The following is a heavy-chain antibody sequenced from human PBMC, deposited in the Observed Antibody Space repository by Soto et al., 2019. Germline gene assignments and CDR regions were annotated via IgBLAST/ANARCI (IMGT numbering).Heavy chain of an antibody. CDR2: ISSSGKYI. CDR3: AREGDGSGTYLDY. J-gene: IGHJ4*02. D-gene: IGHD3-10*01. V-gene: IGHV3-21*02. Sequence: EVRLVESGGGLVKPGGSLRLSCEGSGFMFSDYSLDWFRQAPGKGLEWVSYISSSGKYIYYADSLEGRFTISRDNAKKSLYLQMNNVSAEDTAVYYCAREGDGSGTYLDYWGQGTLVTVSS. CDR1: GFMFSDYS.